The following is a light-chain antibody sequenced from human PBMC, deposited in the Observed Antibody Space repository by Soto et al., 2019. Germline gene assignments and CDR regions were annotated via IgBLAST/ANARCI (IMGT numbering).Light chain of an antibody. CDR3: QQYGTSLLHT. CDR2: DAS. V-gene: IGKV3-20*01. CDR1: QTITSTY. Sequence: EIVLTQSPGTLSLSPGERATLSCRTSQTITSTYLAWYQQKPGQAPRLLIYDASNRATGIPDRFSGSGSGTDFTLTISRLEPEDFAVYYCQQYGTSLLHTFGQGTKLEIK. J-gene: IGKJ2*01.